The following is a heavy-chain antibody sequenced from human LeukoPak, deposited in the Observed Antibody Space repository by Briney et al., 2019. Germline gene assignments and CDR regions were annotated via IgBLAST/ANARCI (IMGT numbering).Heavy chain of an antibody. CDR3: ARQRRNGGIAASNDAFDI. J-gene: IGHJ3*02. CDR1: GYSFTSYW. Sequence: GESLKISCKGSGYSFTSYWIGLVRQMPGKGLEWMGIIYPGDSDTRYSPSFQGQVTISADKSISTAYLQWSSLKASDTAMYYCARQRRNGGIAASNDAFDIWGQGTMVTVSS. CDR2: IYPGDSDT. D-gene: IGHD6-13*01. V-gene: IGHV5-51*01.